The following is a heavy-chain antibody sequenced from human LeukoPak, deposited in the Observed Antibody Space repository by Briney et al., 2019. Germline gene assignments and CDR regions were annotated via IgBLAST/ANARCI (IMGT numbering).Heavy chain of an antibody. D-gene: IGHD2-21*01. CDR1: GITLSNYG. Sequence: GGSLRLTCAVSGITLSNYGMSWVRQAPGKGLEWVAGISGSGGSTNYADSVKGRFTISRDNPKNTLFLQMNSLRAEDTAVYFCAKRGVVIRVILVGFHREAYYFDSWGQGALVTVSS. CDR3: AKRGVVIRVILVGFHREAYYFDS. CDR2: ISGSGGST. V-gene: IGHV3-23*01. J-gene: IGHJ4*02.